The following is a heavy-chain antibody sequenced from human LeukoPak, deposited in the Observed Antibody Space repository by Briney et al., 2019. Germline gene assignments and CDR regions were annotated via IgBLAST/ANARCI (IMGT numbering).Heavy chain of an antibody. CDR1: GGSISSSNW. Sequence: SGTLSLTCAVSGGSISSSNWWSWVRQPPGKGLEWIGEIYHSGSTNYNPSLKSRVTISVDKSKNQFPLKLSSVTAADTAVYYCARASPTGYSSGWDFDYWGQGTLVTVSS. J-gene: IGHJ4*02. V-gene: IGHV4-4*02. D-gene: IGHD6-19*01. CDR2: IYHSGST. CDR3: ARASPTGYSSGWDFDY.